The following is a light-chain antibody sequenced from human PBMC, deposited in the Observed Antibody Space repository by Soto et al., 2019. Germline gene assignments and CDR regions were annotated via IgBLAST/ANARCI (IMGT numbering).Light chain of an antibody. J-gene: IGLJ1*01. CDR2: EVS. V-gene: IGLV2-8*01. CDR1: SSDVGGYNH. CDR3: ATWDDSLSGYV. Sequence: QSALTQPPSASGSPGQSVTISCTGTSSDVGGYNHVSWYQQHPGKAPKLMIYEVSKRPSGVPDRFSGSKSGNTASLTVSGLQAEDEADYYCATWDDSLSGYVFGTGTKVTVL.